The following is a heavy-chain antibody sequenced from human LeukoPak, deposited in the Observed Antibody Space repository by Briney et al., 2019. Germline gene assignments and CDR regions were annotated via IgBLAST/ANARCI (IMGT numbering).Heavy chain of an antibody. J-gene: IGHJ4*02. CDR3: AKGSSSWRFDY. CDR1: GFTFSSHA. CDR2: ISGITT. V-gene: IGHV3-23*01. Sequence: GGSLRLSCAASGFTFSSHAMSWVRQAPGKGLEWVSGISGITTYYADSVKGRFTISRDNAKNTLYLQMNSLRAEDTAVYYCAKGSSSWRFDYWGQGTLVTVSS. D-gene: IGHD6-19*01.